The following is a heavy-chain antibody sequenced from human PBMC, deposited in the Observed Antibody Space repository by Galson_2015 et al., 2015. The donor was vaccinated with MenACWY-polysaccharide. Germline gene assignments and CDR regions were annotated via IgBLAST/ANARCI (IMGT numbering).Heavy chain of an antibody. CDR1: GFTFDDYA. CDR3: AKAGEERQVEWLVHRGYYFDY. V-gene: IGHV3-9*01. D-gene: IGHD6-19*01. Sequence: SLRLSCAASGFTFDDYAMHWVRQAPGKGLEWVSGISWNSGSIGYADSVKGRFTISRDNAKNSLYLQMNSLRAEDTALYYCAKAGEERQVEWLVHRGYYFDYWGQGTLVTVSS. J-gene: IGHJ4*02. CDR2: ISWNSGSI.